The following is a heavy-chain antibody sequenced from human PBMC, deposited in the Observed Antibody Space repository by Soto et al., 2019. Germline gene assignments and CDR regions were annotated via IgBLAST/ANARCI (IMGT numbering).Heavy chain of an antibody. CDR1: GDSISSYY. CDR2: LYYGRSA. J-gene: IGHJ4*02. V-gene: IGHV4-59*12. D-gene: IGHD3-22*01. Sequence: QVQLQESGPGLVKPSETLSLTCAVSGDSISSYYCMWIRQPPGKGLESIGYLYYGRSANYNPSLKSRVTLSVDTTTNQCSLTLSSMAAADTAVYYCALRSMAVVQEYWGQGNLVTVSS. CDR3: ALRSMAVVQEY.